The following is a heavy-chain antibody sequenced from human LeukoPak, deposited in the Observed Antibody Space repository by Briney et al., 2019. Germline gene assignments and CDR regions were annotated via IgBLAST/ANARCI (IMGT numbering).Heavy chain of an antibody. CDR1: GFTFSSYA. J-gene: IGHJ4*02. D-gene: IGHD6-19*01. Sequence: PGGSLRLSCAASGFTFSSYAMHWVRQAPGKGLEWVAVISYDGSNKYYADSVKGRFTISRDNSKNTLYLQMNSLRAEDTAVYYCARVAGSSGRKQFDYWGQGTLVTVSS. CDR2: ISYDGSNK. V-gene: IGHV3-30-3*01. CDR3: ARVAGSSGRKQFDY.